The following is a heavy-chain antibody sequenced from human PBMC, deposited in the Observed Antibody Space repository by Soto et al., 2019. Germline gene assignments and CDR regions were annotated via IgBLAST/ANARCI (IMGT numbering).Heavy chain of an antibody. CDR1: GFTFSNAW. J-gene: IGHJ5*02. V-gene: IGHV3-15*01. CDR2: IKSKTDGGTT. Sequence: GGSLRLSCAASGFTFSNAWMSWVRQAPGKGLEWVGRIKSKTDGGTTDYAAPVKGRFTISRDDSKNTLYLQMNSLKTEDTAVYYCTTAYSSSWFWYNWFDPWGQGTMVTVYS. CDR3: TTAYSSSWFWYNWFDP. D-gene: IGHD6-13*01.